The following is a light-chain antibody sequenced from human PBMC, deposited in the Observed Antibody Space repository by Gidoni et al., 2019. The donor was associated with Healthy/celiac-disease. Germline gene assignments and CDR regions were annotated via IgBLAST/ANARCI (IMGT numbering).Light chain of an antibody. V-gene: IGKV3-20*01. Sequence: EILFTPSPGTLSFSPGERATLSCRASQSVSNSYLAWYRQKPGQAPRLLIYDASSRATGIPDRFSGSGSGTDFTLTISRLEPEDFAVYYCHQYGSSPRTFGGGTKVEIK. J-gene: IGKJ4*01. CDR1: QSVSNSY. CDR2: DAS. CDR3: HQYGSSPRT.